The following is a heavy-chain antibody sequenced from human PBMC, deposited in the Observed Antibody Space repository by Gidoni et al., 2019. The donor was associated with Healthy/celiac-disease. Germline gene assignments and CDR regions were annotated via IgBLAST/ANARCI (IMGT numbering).Heavy chain of an antibody. CDR3: ARGAPPPRSYFYYYGLDV. CDR1: GYTFTRYE. V-gene: IGHV1-8*01. D-gene: IGHD3-16*01. Sequence: QVQRVQSGAEEKKPGAAVKGSCKASGYTFTRYESNWVRQATGQGLVWMGWMNPNSGNSVYAQKFPGRVTITRHTSIRTAYMELSSLRSSDTAVYYCARGAPPPRSYFYYYGLDVWGHGTTVTVSS. CDR2: MNPNSGNS. J-gene: IGHJ6*02.